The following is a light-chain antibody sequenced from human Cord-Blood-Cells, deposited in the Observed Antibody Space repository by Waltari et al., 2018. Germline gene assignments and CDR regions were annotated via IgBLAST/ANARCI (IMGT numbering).Light chain of an antibody. CDR1: SSHVGGYNY. CDR3: SSYTSSSTLV. Sequence: QSALTQPASVSGSPGQSITISCTGTSSHVGGYNYVSWYQPHPGKAPKPMIYDFSNRPSGVSNRFSGSKSGNTASLTISGLQAEDEADYYCSSYTSSSTLVFGTGTKVTVL. J-gene: IGLJ1*01. CDR2: DFS. V-gene: IGLV2-14*01.